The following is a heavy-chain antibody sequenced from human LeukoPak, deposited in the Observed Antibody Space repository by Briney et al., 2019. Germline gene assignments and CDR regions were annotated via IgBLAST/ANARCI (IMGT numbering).Heavy chain of an antibody. V-gene: IGHV3-13*01. Sequence: PGGSLRLSCAASGFTSSSYDMHWVRQATGKGLEWVSAIGTAGDTYYPGSVKGRFTISRENAKNSLYLQMNSLRAGDTAVYYCARANGVPYYYYMDVWGKGTTVTVSS. CDR1: GFTSSSYD. D-gene: IGHD2-8*01. CDR2: IGTAGDT. CDR3: ARANGVPYYYYMDV. J-gene: IGHJ6*03.